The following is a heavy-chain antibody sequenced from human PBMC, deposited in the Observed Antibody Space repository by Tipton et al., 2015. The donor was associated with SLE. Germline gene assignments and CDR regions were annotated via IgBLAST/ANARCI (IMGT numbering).Heavy chain of an antibody. J-gene: IGHJ3*01. CDR1: GFNFGNYW. V-gene: IGHV5-51*01. D-gene: IGHD2/OR15-2a*01. Sequence: QLVQSGADVKKPGESLKISCQASGFNFGNYWIGWVRQKPGKGLEWLGIIFPADSESRYSPPFQGQVTISADNSISTTYLQWRSLKASDTAIYYCARQEYADAFDFWGQGTLVTVSS. CDR2: IFPADSES. CDR3: ARQEYADAFDF.